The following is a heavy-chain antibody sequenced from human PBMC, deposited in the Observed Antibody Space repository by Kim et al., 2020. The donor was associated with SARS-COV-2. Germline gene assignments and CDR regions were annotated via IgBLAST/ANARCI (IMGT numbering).Heavy chain of an antibody. CDR3: ARQSYDSTGYYYVDKYYFDY. CDR1: GGSISSYY. D-gene: IGHD3-22*01. CDR2: ISYSGST. V-gene: IGHV4-59*01. J-gene: IGHJ4*02. Sequence: SETLSLTCTVSGGSISSYYWSWIRQPPGKGLEWIGYISYSGSTNYNPSLKSRVTISVDTSKNQFSLKLSSVTAADTAVYYCARQSYDSTGYYYVDKYYFDYWGQGTLVTVSS.